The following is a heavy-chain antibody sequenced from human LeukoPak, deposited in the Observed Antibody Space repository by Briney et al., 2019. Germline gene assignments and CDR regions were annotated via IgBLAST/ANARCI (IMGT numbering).Heavy chain of an antibody. CDR3: AKVVASGWYQEYYFDY. CDR1: GFTFSSYA. J-gene: IGHJ4*02. Sequence: GGSLRLSCAASGFTFSSYAMSWVRQAPGKGLEWVSAISGSGGSTYYADSVKGRFTISRDNSKNTLYLQMNSLRAEDTAVYYCAKVVASGWYQEYYFDYWGQGTLVSVSS. V-gene: IGHV3-23*01. D-gene: IGHD6-19*01. CDR2: ISGSGGST.